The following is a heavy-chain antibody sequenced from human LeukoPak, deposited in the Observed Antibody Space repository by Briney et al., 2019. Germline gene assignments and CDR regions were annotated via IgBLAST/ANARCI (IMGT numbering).Heavy chain of an antibody. J-gene: IGHJ4*02. D-gene: IGHD1-26*01. CDR2: TYYRSKWYN. V-gene: IGHV6-1*01. Sequence: SQTLSLTCAISGDSVSSNSAAWNWIRQSPSRGLEWLGRTYYRSKWYNDYAVSVKSRITINPDTSKNQFSLKLSSVTAADTAVYYCARHRGGRSYFDYWGQGTLVTVSS. CDR3: ARHRGGRSYFDY. CDR1: GDSVSSNSAA.